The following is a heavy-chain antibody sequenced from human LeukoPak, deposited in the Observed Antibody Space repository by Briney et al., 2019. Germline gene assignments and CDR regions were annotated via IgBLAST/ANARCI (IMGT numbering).Heavy chain of an antibody. CDR2: IIPIFGTA. Sequence: SVKVSCKASGGTFSSYAISWVRHAPGQGLEWMGGIIPIFGTANYAQKFQGRVTITADESTSTAYMELSSLRSEDTAVYYCASSTYYYDSSGYYYAYYYYMDVWGKGTTVTISS. V-gene: IGHV1-69*13. CDR3: ASSTYYYDSSGYYYAYYYYMDV. CDR1: GGTFSSYA. J-gene: IGHJ6*03. D-gene: IGHD3-22*01.